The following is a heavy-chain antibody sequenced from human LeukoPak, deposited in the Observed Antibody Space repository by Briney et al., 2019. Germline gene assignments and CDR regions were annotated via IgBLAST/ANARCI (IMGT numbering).Heavy chain of an antibody. V-gene: IGHV5-51*01. CDR2: IYPGDSDT. CDR3: TRRGESSSWYY. D-gene: IGHD6-13*01. CDR1: GYSFTSYW. J-gene: IGHJ4*02. Sequence: GESLKISCKGSGYSFTSYWIGWVRQMPGKGLEWMGIIYPGDSDTRYRPSFQGQVTISADKSINTAYLQWSSLKASDTAMYYCTRRGESSSWYYWGQGTLVTVSS.